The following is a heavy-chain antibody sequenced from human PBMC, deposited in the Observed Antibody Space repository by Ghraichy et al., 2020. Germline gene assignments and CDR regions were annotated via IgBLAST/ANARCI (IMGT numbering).Heavy chain of an antibody. CDR1: GFTFDDYA. V-gene: IGHV3-9*01. Sequence: SLNISCAASGFTFDDYAMHWVRQAPGKGLEWVSGISWNSGSIGYADSVKGRFTISRDNAKNSLYLQMNSLRAEDTALYYCAKEARIYDFWSGYYERYYYGMDVWGQGTTVTVSS. CDR2: ISWNSGSI. D-gene: IGHD3-3*01. J-gene: IGHJ6*02. CDR3: AKEARIYDFWSGYYERYYYGMDV.